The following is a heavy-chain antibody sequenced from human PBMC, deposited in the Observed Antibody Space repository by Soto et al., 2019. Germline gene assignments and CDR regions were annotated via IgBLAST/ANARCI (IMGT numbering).Heavy chain of an antibody. CDR1: GGTFSSYA. CDR2: IIPIFGTA. Sequence: SVKVSCKASGGTFSSYAISWVRRAPGQGLEWMGGIIPIFGTANYAQKFQGRATMTRNTSISTAYMEVSTLRSEDTAVYYCARDLVMVTAIRPPYYFDYWGQGTLVTVSS. J-gene: IGHJ4*02. V-gene: IGHV1-69*05. D-gene: IGHD2-21*02. CDR3: ARDLVMVTAIRPPYYFDY.